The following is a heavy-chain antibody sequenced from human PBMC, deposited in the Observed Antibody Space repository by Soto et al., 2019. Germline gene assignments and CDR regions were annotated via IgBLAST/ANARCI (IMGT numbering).Heavy chain of an antibody. D-gene: IGHD3-22*01. CDR1: GGSVSSGSYY. J-gene: IGHJ4*02. Sequence: SETLSLTCTVSGGSVSSGSYYWSWIRQPPGKGLEWIGYIYYSGSTNYSPSLKSRVTISVDTSKNQFSLKLSSVTAADTAVYYCAREAYDSSGYDYWGQGTLVTVSS. CDR2: IYYSGST. CDR3: AREAYDSSGYDY. V-gene: IGHV4-61*01.